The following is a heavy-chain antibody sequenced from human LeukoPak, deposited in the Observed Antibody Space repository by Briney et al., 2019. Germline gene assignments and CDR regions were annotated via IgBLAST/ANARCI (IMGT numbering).Heavy chain of an antibody. D-gene: IGHD3-3*01. J-gene: IGHJ4*02. V-gene: IGHV1-69*13. CDR2: IIPIFGTA. CDR1: GGTFSSYA. Sequence: VKVSCKASGGTFSSYAISWVRQAPGQGLEWMGGIIPIFGTANYAQKFQGRVTITTDESTSTAYMELSSLRSEDTAVYYCAMPSTYYDFWSGYPFDYWGQGTLVTVSS. CDR3: AMPSTYYDFWSGYPFDY.